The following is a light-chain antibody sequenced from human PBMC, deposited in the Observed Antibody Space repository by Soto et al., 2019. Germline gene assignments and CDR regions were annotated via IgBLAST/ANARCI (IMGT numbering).Light chain of an antibody. CDR3: QQYSDWPRT. CDR1: QSISST. J-gene: IGKJ2*01. Sequence: EILMTQSPATLSVSPGGRVTLSCRASQSISSTLAWYQQKPGQAPRLLIYDAATRATGIPVRFNGGGSGTAFTLTISSLQSEDFAIYYGQQYSDWPRTFGQWTRLEIK. V-gene: IGKV3-15*01. CDR2: DAA.